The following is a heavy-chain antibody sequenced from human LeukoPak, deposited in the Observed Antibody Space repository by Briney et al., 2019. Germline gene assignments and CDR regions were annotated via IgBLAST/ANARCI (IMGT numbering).Heavy chain of an antibody. CDR2: IYYSGST. V-gene: IGHV4-39*01. CDR3: ARLEQWLAS. D-gene: IGHD6-19*01. Sequence: SSETLSLTCTVSGGSISRSSNYWGWIRQPPGKGLEWIGSIYYSGSTYYNPSLKSRVTISVDTSKNQFSLKLSSVTAADTAVYYCARLEQWLASWGQGTLVTVSS. CDR1: GGSISRSSNY. J-gene: IGHJ5*02.